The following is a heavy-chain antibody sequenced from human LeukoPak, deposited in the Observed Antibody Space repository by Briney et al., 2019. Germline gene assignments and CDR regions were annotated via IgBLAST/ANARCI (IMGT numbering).Heavy chain of an antibody. CDR1: GYTFTGYY. V-gene: IGHV1-2*02. CDR2: INPNSGGT. J-gene: IGHJ6*02. Sequence: ASVKVSCKASGYTFTGYYMHWVRQAPGQGLEWMGWINPNSGGTNYAQKFQGRVTMTRDTSISTAYMELSRLGSDDTAVYYCASRAWLLSDYYYGMDVWGQGTTVTVSS. CDR3: ASRAWLLSDYYYGMDV. D-gene: IGHD3-9*01.